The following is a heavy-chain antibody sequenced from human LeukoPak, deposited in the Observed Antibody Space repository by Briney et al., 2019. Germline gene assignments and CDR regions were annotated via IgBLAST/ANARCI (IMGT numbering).Heavy chain of an antibody. V-gene: IGHV3-7*01. CDR1: GFIFTSNW. Sequence: PGGSLRLSCAASGFIFTSNWMSWVRQAPGKGLEWVAHINQDGSEKYYVDSVKGRFTISRDNAKNSLYLQMNSMRAEDTAVYYCARDSYRALDYWGQGTPVTVSS. D-gene: IGHD1-14*01. CDR2: INQDGSEK. J-gene: IGHJ4*02. CDR3: ARDSYRALDY.